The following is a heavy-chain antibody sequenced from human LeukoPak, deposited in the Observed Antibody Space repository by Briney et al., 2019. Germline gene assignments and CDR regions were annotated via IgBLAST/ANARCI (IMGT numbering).Heavy chain of an antibody. Sequence: ASVKVSCKVSGYTFTGYYIHWVRQAPGQGLERMGLIKPNSGDTKYAQKFQGRVTMTRDTSITTAYMELSSLRSDDTALYYCVRDRPHNWFDPWGQGTLVTVSS. CDR3: VRDRPHNWFDP. V-gene: IGHV1-2*02. J-gene: IGHJ5*02. CDR1: GYTFTGYY. CDR2: IKPNSGDT.